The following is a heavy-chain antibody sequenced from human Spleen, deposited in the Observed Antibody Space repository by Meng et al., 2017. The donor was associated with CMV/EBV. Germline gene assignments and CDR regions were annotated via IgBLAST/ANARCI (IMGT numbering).Heavy chain of an antibody. Sequence: SGDSVNRISYYWNWIRQPPGKGLEWIGYIYNRGSTNYNPSLESRVNISLDTSKNQFSLTLTSVTAADTALYFCARAEASYASNWFDPWGQGILVTVSS. J-gene: IGHJ5*02. CDR2: IYNRGST. CDR1: GDSVNRISYY. V-gene: IGHV4-61*01. CDR3: ARAEASYASNWFDP. D-gene: IGHD3-16*01.